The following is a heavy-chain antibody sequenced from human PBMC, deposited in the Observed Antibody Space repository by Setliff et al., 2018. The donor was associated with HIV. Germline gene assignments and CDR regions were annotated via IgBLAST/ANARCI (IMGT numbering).Heavy chain of an antibody. Sequence: SETLSLTCTVSGGSISSGTYYWTWIRQHPGKGLEWIGYIYHSGNTYYNPSLKSRLTISVDTSKNQFSLKLGSVTAADTAFYYCARAFYYDSSADYWGQGTLVTVSS. CDR3: ARAFYYDSSADY. D-gene: IGHD3-22*01. CDR2: IYHSGNT. CDR1: GGSISSGTYY. V-gene: IGHV4-31*02. J-gene: IGHJ4*02.